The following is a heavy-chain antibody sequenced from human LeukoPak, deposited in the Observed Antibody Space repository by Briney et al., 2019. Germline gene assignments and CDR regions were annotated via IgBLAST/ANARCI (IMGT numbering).Heavy chain of an antibody. CDR3: ASIAAAGTGAFDY. D-gene: IGHD6-13*01. V-gene: IGHV4-30-2*01. CDR1: GGSISSSSYS. J-gene: IGHJ4*02. CDR2: IYHSGST. Sequence: SETLSLTCTVSGGSISSSSYSWSWIRQPPGKGLEWIGYIYHSGSTCYNPSLKSRVTISVDRSKNQFSLKLSSVTAADTAVYYCASIAAAGTGAFDYWGQGTLVTVSS.